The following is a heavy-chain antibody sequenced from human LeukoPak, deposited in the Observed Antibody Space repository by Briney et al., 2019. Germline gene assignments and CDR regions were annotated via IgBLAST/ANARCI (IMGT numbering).Heavy chain of an antibody. J-gene: IGHJ6*02. Sequence: SVKVSCKASGGTFSSYAISWVRQAPGQGLEWMGRIIPILGIANYAQKFQGRVTITADKSTSTAYMELSSLRSEDTAVYYCARPSRIYCSGGSCFYCYYGMDVWGQGTTVTVSS. V-gene: IGHV1-69*04. CDR1: GGTFSSYA. D-gene: IGHD2-15*01. CDR3: ARPSRIYCSGGSCFYCYYGMDV. CDR2: IIPILGIA.